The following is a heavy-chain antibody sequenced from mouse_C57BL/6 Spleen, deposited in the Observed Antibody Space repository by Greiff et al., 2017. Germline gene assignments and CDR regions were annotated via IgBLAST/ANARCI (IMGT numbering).Heavy chain of an antibody. CDR2: INPSNGGT. V-gene: IGHV1-53*01. CDR1: GYTFTSYW. J-gene: IGHJ2*01. Sequence: QVQLQQPGTELVKPGASVKLSCKASGYTFTSYWMHWVKQRPGQGLEWIGNINPSNGGTNYNEKFKSKATLTVDKSSSTAYMQLSSLTSEDSAVXYCARERGLTTVVNYWGQGTTLTVSS. CDR3: ARERGLTTVVNY. D-gene: IGHD1-1*01.